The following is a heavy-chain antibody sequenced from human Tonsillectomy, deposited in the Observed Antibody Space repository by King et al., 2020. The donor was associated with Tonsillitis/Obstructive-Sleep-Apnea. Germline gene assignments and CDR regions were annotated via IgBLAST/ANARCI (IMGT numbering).Heavy chain of an antibody. CDR2: ISYDGNNK. D-gene: IGHD3-10*01. V-gene: IGHV3-30*18. CDR1: GFTFSNYG. Sequence: HVQLVQSGGGVVQPGRSLRLSCAASGFTFSNYGMHWVRQAPGKGLEWVAVISYDGNNKYYTDSVKGRFTISRDNSKNTLYVQMNSLRAEDTAVYYCAKDSRVLLWFGELYGMDVWGQGTTVTVSS. CDR3: AKDSRVLLWFGELYGMDV. J-gene: IGHJ6*02.